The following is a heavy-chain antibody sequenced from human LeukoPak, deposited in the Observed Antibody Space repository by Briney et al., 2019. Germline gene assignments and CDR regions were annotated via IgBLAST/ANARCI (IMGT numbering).Heavy chain of an antibody. J-gene: IGHJ4*02. CDR2: ISYDGSNK. D-gene: IGHD3-10*01. CDR1: GCPFSNHC. V-gene: IGHV3-30*03. Sequence: GGSLRLSCAASGCPFSNHCMHWVRPAPGKGLAWVAGISYDGSNKYYTASVKGRFTISRDDSKNTLYLKMTTLRAADTAVYYCATDSAVRRLIPYYFDYWGQGTLVTVSS. CDR3: ATDSAVRRLIPYYFDY.